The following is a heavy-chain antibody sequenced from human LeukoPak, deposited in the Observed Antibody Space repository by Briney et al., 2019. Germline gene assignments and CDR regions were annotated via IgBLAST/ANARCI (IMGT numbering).Heavy chain of an antibody. V-gene: IGHV3-7*01. D-gene: IGHD2-2*03. J-gene: IGHJ3*01. CDR3: ARDPLDISRWAYAFDV. CDR1: GFIFSHYW. Sequence: PGGSLRLSCAASGFIFSHYWMSWVRQAPGKGLEWVANIRQDGSDKFYVDSVKGRFTISRDNAQNSLYLQMNSLRAEDTAVYYCARDPLDISRWAYAFDVWGQGTMVTVSS. CDR2: IRQDGSDK.